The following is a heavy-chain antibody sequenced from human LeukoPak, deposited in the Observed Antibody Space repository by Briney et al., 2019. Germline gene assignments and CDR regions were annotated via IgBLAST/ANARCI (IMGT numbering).Heavy chain of an antibody. Sequence: ASVKVSCKASGFTFNHHGFTWVRQAPGQGLEWMGWISAYNGKTASVEKLQGRVTMTTDTSTTTVYMELRGLRPDDTAVYYCXXXGHXSNWPPEASDYWGQGTLVTVSS. CDR3: XXXGHXSNWPPEASDY. V-gene: IGHV1-18*01. D-gene: IGHD1-1*01. J-gene: IGHJ4*02. CDR2: ISAYNGKT. CDR1: GFTFNHHG.